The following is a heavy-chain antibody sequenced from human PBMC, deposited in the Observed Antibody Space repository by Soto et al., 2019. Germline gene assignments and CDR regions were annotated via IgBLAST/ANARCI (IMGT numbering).Heavy chain of an antibody. D-gene: IGHD3-16*02. J-gene: IGHJ4*02. CDR3: ASRYLY. V-gene: IGHV4-30-4*01. CDR2: IDSSGST. CDR1: GDSISNGDYY. Sequence: SETLSLTCTVSGDSISNGDYYWSWIRQPPGRGLEWIGYIDSSGSTYYNPSPKSRLTMSVDMSKNQFSLRLTSVTAADTAVYYCASRYLYWGQGLLVTVS.